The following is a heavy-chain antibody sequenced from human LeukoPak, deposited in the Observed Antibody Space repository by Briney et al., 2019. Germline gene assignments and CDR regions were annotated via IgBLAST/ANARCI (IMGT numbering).Heavy chain of an antibody. D-gene: IGHD2-2*01. Sequence: GGSLRLSWAAAGFTFSSYWMSWVSQARGKGLEWVAKIMQDGSEKFYVDSVKGRFTISRDNAKNSLYLQMHSLRAEDTAVYYCARDSLYQQLSSYGMDVWGQGTTVTVSS. CDR3: ARDSLYQQLSSYGMDV. CDR1: GFTFSSYW. V-gene: IGHV3-7*01. J-gene: IGHJ6*02. CDR2: IMQDGSEK.